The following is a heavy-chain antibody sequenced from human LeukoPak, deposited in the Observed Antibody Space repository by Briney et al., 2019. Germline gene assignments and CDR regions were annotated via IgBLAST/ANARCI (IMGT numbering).Heavy chain of an antibody. V-gene: IGHV3-21*05. Sequence: GGSLRLSCAASGVTFSSYEMNWVRQAPGRGLEWVSYISSSSSYIYYADSVKGRFTISRDNAKNSLYLQMNSLRAEDTAVYYYAIDPLEGSWYFDLRGRGTLVTVSS. CDR2: ISSSSSYI. CDR1: GVTFSSYE. D-gene: IGHD5-24*01. J-gene: IGHJ2*01. CDR3: AIDPLEGSWYFDL.